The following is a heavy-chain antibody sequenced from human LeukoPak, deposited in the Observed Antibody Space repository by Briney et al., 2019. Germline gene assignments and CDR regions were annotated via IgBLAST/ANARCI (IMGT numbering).Heavy chain of an antibody. V-gene: IGHV4-39*07. CDR2: IYFTGGT. Sequence: SETLSLTCPVSGGSIVIRSYWWGWFRGPRGKGLEWMGGIYFTGGTYYTRSPKSRVTISVDTSKNQYSLKLSSVTAADTAVYYCARILVVPAAQFDYWGQGTLVTVSS. CDR1: GGSIVIRSYW. CDR3: ARILVVPAAQFDY. D-gene: IGHD2-2*01. J-gene: IGHJ4*02.